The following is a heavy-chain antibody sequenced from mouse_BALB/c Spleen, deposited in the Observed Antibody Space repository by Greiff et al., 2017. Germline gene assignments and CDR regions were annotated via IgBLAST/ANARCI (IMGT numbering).Heavy chain of an antibody. Sequence: DVKLVESGGGLVKPGGSLKLSCAASGFTFSSYAMSWVRQSPEKRLEWVAEISSGGSYTYYPDTVTGRFTISRDNAKNTLYLEMSSLRSEDTAMYYCAREGDGLYAMDYWGQGTSVTVSS. V-gene: IGHV5-9-4*01. CDR2: ISSGGSYT. J-gene: IGHJ4*01. CDR3: AREGDGLYAMDY. CDR1: GFTFSSYA. D-gene: IGHD2-3*01.